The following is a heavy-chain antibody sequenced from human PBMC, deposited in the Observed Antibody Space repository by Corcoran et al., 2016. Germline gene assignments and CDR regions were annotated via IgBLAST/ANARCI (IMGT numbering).Heavy chain of an antibody. Sequence: QVQLVESGGGVVQPGRSLRLSCAASGFTFSSYGMHWVRQAPGKGLEWVAVISYDGSNKYYADSVKGRFTISRDNSKNTLYLQMNSLRAEDTAVYYCAKEYEGWGSDYWGQGTLVTVSS. CDR1: GFTFSSYG. D-gene: IGHD1-26*01. V-gene: IGHV3-30*18. J-gene: IGHJ4*02. CDR3: AKEYEGWGSDY. CDR2: ISYDGSNK.